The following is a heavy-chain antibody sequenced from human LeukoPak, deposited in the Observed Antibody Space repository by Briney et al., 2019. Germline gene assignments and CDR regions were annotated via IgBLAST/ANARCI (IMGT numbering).Heavy chain of an antibody. V-gene: IGHV1-18*01. CDR3: ARGAAAGTPAEYFQH. CDR2: ISAYNGNT. D-gene: IGHD6-13*01. Sequence: EASVKVSCKASGYTFTSYGISWLRRAPGQGLEWMGWISAYNGNTNYAQNLQGRVTMTTDTSTSTAYMELRSLRSDDTAVYYCARGAAAGTPAEYFQHWGKGTLVTVSS. J-gene: IGHJ1*01. CDR1: GYTFTSYG.